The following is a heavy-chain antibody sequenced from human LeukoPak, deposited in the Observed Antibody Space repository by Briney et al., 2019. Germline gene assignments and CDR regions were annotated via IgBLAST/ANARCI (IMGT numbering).Heavy chain of an antibody. Sequence: SETLSLTCAVYGGSFSGYYWSWIRQPPGKRPEWIGEINHSGSTNYNPSLKSRVTISVDTSKNQFSLKLSSVTAADTAVYYCARGRYSSGWSISYYFDYWGQGTLVTVSS. CDR1: GGSFSGYY. V-gene: IGHV4-34*01. CDR2: INHSGST. J-gene: IGHJ4*02. D-gene: IGHD6-19*01. CDR3: ARGRYSSGWSISYYFDY.